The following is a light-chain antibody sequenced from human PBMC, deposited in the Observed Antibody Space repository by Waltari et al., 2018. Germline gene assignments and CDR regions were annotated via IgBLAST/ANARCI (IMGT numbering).Light chain of an antibody. J-gene: IGKJ1*01. Sequence: DIVMTQSPLSLPVTPGEPAPISCRSSQSLLHSNGYKYLDWYLQKPGQSPHLLIYWGSSRASGVPDRFRGSGSGTEYTLKISRVEAEDVGVYYCMQTLQTPWTFGQGTKVEIK. CDR2: WGS. V-gene: IGKV2-28*01. CDR3: MQTLQTPWT. CDR1: QSLLHSNGYKY.